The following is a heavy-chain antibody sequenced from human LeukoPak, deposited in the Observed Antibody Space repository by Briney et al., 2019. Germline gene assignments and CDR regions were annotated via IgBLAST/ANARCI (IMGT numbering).Heavy chain of an antibody. CDR1: GFTFSFYW. CDR2: INNDGRST. J-gene: IGHJ4*02. CDR3: ARDNEYCTGGTCRLDY. Sequence: PGGSLRLSCASYGFTFSFYWMHWVRQAPGKGLVWVSRINNDGRSTSYAGSVKGRFTNSRDNAKNTLYLQMNGLRAEDRAVYYCARDNEYCTGGTCRLDYWGQGALVTVSS. V-gene: IGHV3-74*01. D-gene: IGHD2-15*01.